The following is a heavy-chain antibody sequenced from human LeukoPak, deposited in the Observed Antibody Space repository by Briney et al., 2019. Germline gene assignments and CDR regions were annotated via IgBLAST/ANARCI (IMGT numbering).Heavy chain of an antibody. D-gene: IGHD4-17*01. CDR3: ARHQPATTVTTISAFDI. Sequence: SETLSLTCTVSGGSISSYYWSWFRQPPGKGLEWIGYSHYGGRTNYNPSLKSRVAISVDTSKNQFSLKLSSVTAADTAVYYCARHQPATTVTTISAFDIWGQGTMVTVSS. V-gene: IGHV4-59*08. CDR2: SHYGGRT. J-gene: IGHJ3*02. CDR1: GGSISSYY.